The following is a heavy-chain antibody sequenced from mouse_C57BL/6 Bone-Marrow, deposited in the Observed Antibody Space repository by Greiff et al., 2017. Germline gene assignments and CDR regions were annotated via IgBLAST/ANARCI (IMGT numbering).Heavy chain of an antibody. J-gene: IGHJ3*01. CDR2: IDPNSGGT. Sequence: QVHVKQPGAELVKPGASVKLSCKASGYTFTSYWMHWVKQRPGRGLEWIGRIDPNSGGTKYNEKFKSKATLTVDKPSSTAYMQISSLTSEDSAVYYCARDGTAWFAYWGQGTLVTVSA. CDR1: GYTFTSYW. CDR3: ARDGTAWFAY. V-gene: IGHV1-72*01. D-gene: IGHD2-1*01.